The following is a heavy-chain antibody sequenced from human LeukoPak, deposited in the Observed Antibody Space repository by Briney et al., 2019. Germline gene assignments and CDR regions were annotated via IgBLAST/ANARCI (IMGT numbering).Heavy chain of an antibody. CDR3: GSGYCSTTSCYVNPYFDD. Sequence: ASVNVSCKASGYTFTSYAMHWVRQAPGQRLEGMGWINAGNGNTKYSQKFQGRVTITRDTSASTAYMELSSLRSEDTAVYYCGSGYCSTTSCYVNPYFDDWGQGTLVTVSS. V-gene: IGHV1-3*01. CDR1: GYTFTSYA. J-gene: IGHJ4*02. CDR2: INAGNGNT. D-gene: IGHD2-2*03.